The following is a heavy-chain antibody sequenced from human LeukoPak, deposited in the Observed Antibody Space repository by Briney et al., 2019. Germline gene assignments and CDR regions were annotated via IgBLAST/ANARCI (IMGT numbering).Heavy chain of an antibody. V-gene: IGHV3-13*04. CDR1: GFAFSNYD. CDR2: INTAADT. Sequence: PGGSLRLSCAASGFAFSNYDMLCVRQATGKGLEWVSAINTAADTYYPDSVKGRFTISRENAKSSLYLQMNSLRVGDTAVYYCVRAPPGTGWLIDHWGQGTLVAVSS. CDR3: VRAPPGTGWLIDH. D-gene: IGHD6-19*01. J-gene: IGHJ4*02.